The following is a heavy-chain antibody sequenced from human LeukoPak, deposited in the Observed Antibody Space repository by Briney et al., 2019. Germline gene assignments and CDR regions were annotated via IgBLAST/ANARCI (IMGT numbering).Heavy chain of an antibody. J-gene: IGHJ5*02. D-gene: IGHD3-10*01. CDR2: IYYSGST. CDR1: GGSISSGGYY. Sequence: DPSQTLSLTCTVSGGSISSGGYYWSWIRQHPGKGLEWIGYIYYSGSTYYNPSLKSRVTISVDTSKNQFSLKLSSVTAADTAVYYCARDRSHYGSGIWDWFDPWGQGTLVTVSS. V-gene: IGHV4-31*03. CDR3: ARDRSHYGSGIWDWFDP.